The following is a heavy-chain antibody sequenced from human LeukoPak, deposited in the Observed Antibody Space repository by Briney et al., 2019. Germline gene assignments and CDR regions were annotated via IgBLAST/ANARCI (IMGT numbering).Heavy chain of an antibody. J-gene: IGHJ4*02. Sequence: GGSLRLSCAASGFTFSNYAMSWLRQAPGKGLEWVSVISGSGGGTYYADSMKGRFTVSRDNSKNTLFLQMNSLRAEDTAVYYCATGLSENLRWYFGYWGQGTLVTVSS. CDR2: ISGSGGGT. D-gene: IGHD4-23*01. V-gene: IGHV3-23*01. CDR3: ATGLSENLRWYFGY. CDR1: GFTFSNYA.